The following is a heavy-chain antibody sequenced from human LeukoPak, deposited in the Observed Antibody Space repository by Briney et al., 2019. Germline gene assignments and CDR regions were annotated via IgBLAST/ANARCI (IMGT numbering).Heavy chain of an antibody. CDR3: ARGGSWCTDGVCYYYFDY. J-gene: IGHJ4*02. CDR2: ISAYNGNT. D-gene: IGHD2-8*01. V-gene: IGHV1-18*01. Sequence: ASVKVSCEGSGYSFISYGISWVRQAPGQGLEWMGWISAYNGNTNSAQKLQGRVTMTTDASTSTAYMELRSLRSDDTAIYYCARGGSWCTDGVCYYYFDYWGQGSLVTVSS. CDR1: GYSFISYG.